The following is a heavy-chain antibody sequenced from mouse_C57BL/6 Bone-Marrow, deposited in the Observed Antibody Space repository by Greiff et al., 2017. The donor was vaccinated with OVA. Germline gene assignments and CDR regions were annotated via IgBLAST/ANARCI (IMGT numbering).Heavy chain of an antibody. D-gene: IGHD1-1*01. CDR2: INPNNGGT. V-gene: IGHV1-26*01. CDR3: ARRGLLPPYAMDY. Sequence: VQLQQSGPELVKPGASVKISCKASGYTFTDYYMNWVKQSHGKSLEWIGDINPNNGGTSYNQKFKGKATLTVDKSSSTAYMELRSLTSEDSAVYYCARRGLLPPYAMDYWGQGTSVTVSS. J-gene: IGHJ4*01. CDR1: GYTFTDYY.